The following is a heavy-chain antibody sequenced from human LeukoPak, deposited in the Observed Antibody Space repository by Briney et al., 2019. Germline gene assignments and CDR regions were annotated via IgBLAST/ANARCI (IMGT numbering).Heavy chain of an antibody. V-gene: IGHV3-48*02. Sequence: PGGSLRLSCAAPRLTLSDYSMKWVRQAPGKGLERISYISGRSSTIYYADSVKGRFTISRNNAKTSLYLQMNSLRDEDTAVYYCARDRDHSNNWYIFLDYWVQGTLVTVSS. CDR3: ARDRDHSNNWYIFLDY. CDR2: ISGRSSTI. CDR1: RLTLSDYS. D-gene: IGHD6-13*01. J-gene: IGHJ4*02.